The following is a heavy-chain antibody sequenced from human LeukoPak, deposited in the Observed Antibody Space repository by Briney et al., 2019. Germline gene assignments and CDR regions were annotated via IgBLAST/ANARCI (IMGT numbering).Heavy chain of an antibody. J-gene: IGHJ4*02. D-gene: IGHD3-10*01. Sequence: SAILSLTCTVSGASIGSYYWGWIRQPPGKGLEWIAYIYDSGSTKYNPSLKSRVTISLDTSKNQFSLKLSSVTAADTAVYYCARVDVGSGSYYTLEHWGQGTLVTVSS. CDR2: IYDSGST. CDR1: GASIGSYY. V-gene: IGHV4-59*01. CDR3: ARVDVGSGSYYTLEH.